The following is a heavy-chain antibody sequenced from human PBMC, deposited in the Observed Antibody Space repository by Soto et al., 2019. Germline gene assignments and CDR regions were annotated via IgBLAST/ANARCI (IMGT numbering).Heavy chain of an antibody. CDR2: ISAYNGNT. V-gene: IGHV1-18*01. CDR1: GYTFTSYG. Sequence: ASVKVSCKASGYTFTSYGISWVRQAPGQGLEWMGWISAYNGNTNYAQKLQGRVTMTTDTSTSTAYMELRSLRSDDTAVYYCASDWFGELNYDYWGQGTLVTVSS. D-gene: IGHD3-10*01. CDR3: ASDWFGELNYDY. J-gene: IGHJ4*02.